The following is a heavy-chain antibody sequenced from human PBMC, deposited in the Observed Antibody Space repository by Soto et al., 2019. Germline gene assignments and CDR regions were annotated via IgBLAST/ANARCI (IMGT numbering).Heavy chain of an antibody. V-gene: IGHV3-53*01. J-gene: IGHJ4*02. Sequence: EVQVVESGGGLIQPGGSLRLSCAVSGFTVTINYMSWVRQAPGKGLEWVSVIYSGGSTYYADSVKGRFTISSDTSKTTLYLQRNSRRGEASAVYYSHGYCYWGQGTLVTVSS. D-gene: IGHD5-12*01. CDR3: HGYCY. CDR1: GFTVTINY. CDR2: IYSGGST.